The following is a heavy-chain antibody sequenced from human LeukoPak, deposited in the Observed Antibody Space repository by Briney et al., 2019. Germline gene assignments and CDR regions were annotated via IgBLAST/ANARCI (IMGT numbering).Heavy chain of an antibody. CDR3: VKDQGPDCAPYGSATHFY. D-gene: IGHD2-21*02. J-gene: IGHJ4*02. CDR2: ISGSGGDT. Sequence: GGSLRLSCAVSGLTFSSSAMSWVRQAPGKGLQWVSSISGSGGDTHYADSVRGRFTVSRDNSRNTLYLQMNSLRAEDTAIYYCVKDQGPDCAPYGSATHFYWGQGALVTVSS. V-gene: IGHV3-23*01. CDR1: GLTFSSSA.